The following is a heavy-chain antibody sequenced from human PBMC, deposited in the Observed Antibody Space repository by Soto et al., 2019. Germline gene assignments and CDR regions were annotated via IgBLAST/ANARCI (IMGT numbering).Heavy chain of an antibody. CDR2: MNPNSGNT. CDR3: ARERSAAGAGWFDP. D-gene: IGHD6-13*01. V-gene: IGHV1-8*01. J-gene: IGHJ5*02. CDR1: GYTFTSYD. Sequence: QVQLVQSGAEVKKPGASVKVSCKASGYTFTSYDINWVRQATGQGLEWMGWMNPNSGNTDYAQKFQGRVTMTRKTSISTANMELSSLRSEDTAVYYCARERSAAGAGWFDPWGQGTLVTVSS.